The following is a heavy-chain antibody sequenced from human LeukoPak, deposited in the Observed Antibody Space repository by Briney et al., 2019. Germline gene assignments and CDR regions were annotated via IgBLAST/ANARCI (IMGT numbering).Heavy chain of an antibody. CDR2: YYSGGRT. CDR3: ARVKAVFVGDVRRSLPRELDY. V-gene: IGHV3-66*01. CDR1: GFSVSSNY. J-gene: IGHJ4*02. Sequence: GGSLRLSCAAAGFSVSSNYMSWVRQAPGKGLEWVSVYYSGGRTYYADSVKGRLTISRDSSKNTVDLQMDSLRADDTATYYCARVKAVFVGDVRRSLPRELDYWGQGVLVTASS. D-gene: IGHD3-16*02.